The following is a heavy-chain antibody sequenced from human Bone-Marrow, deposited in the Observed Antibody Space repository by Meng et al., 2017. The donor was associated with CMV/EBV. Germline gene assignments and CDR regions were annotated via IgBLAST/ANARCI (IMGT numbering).Heavy chain of an antibody. Sequence: QITCKESVPTLVKPTQTLTLTFTFSGFSLSTSGVGVGWIRQPPGKALEWLALIYWDDDKRYSPSLKSRLTITKYTSKNQVVLTMTNMDPVDTATYYCALRRGSSKVFDYWGQGTLVTVSS. J-gene: IGHJ4*02. D-gene: IGHD6-6*01. CDR1: GFSLSTSGVG. V-gene: IGHV2-5*02. CDR2: IYWDDDK. CDR3: ALRRGSSKVFDY.